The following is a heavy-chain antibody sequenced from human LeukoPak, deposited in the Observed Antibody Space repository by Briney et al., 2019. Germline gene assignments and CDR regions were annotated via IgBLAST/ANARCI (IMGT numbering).Heavy chain of an antibody. CDR1: GFSLTSTTYY. CDR2: IFNSGTT. CDR3: AREFSSIGNYYYLIDV. Sequence: SESLSLTCSASGFSLTSTTYYWGWLRQPPGRGLEWVGTIFNSGTTYYNTSLKSRLTTSLDTTQNQISLKLASVTAADTAIYYCAREFSSIGNYYYLIDVWGQGTTVTVSS. J-gene: IGHJ6*02. D-gene: IGHD6-13*01. V-gene: IGHV4-39*07.